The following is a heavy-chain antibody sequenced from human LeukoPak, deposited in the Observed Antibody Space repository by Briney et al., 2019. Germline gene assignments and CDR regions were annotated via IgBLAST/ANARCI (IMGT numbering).Heavy chain of an antibody. V-gene: IGHV4-30-4*01. D-gene: IGHD2-2*01. CDR1: GGSLSSGDYY. J-gene: IGHJ4*02. CDR3: ARDLRRYCSSTSCRYGRYFDY. CDR2: IYYSGST. Sequence: SETLSLTCTVSGGSLSSGDYYWRWIRQPPGKGLEWIGYIYYSGSTYYNPSLKSRVTISVDTSKNQFSLKLSSVTAADTAVYYCARDLRRYCSSTSCRYGRYFDYWGQGTLVTVSS.